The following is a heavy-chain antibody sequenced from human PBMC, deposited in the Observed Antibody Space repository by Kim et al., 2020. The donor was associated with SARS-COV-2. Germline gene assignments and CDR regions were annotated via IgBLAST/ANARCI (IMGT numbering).Heavy chain of an antibody. J-gene: IGHJ4*02. V-gene: IGHV3-23*01. CDR3: AKDWKDNTCDSGCIVN. D-gene: IGHD1-1*01. Sequence: SVKGRFTIARDNSQNTLYLQMNGLTADDTAVYYCAKDWKDNTCDSGCIVNWGQGTLVAVSS.